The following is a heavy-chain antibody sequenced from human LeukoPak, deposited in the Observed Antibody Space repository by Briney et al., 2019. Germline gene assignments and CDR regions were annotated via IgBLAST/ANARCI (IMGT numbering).Heavy chain of an antibody. CDR1: GGSISSYS. Sequence: SETLSLTCTVSGGSISSYSWSWIRQPPGKGLEWIGSIYYSGSTYYNPSLKSRVTISVDTSKNQFSLKLSSVTAADTAVYYCARDLPYSSGWFPFDYWGQGTLVTVSS. CDR2: IYYSGST. D-gene: IGHD6-19*01. V-gene: IGHV4-59*12. J-gene: IGHJ4*02. CDR3: ARDLPYSSGWFPFDY.